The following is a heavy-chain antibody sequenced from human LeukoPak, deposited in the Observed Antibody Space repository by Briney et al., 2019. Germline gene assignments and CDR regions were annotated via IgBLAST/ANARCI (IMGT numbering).Heavy chain of an antibody. Sequence: GGSLRLSCAASGFTVSSNYMSWVRQAPGKGLEWVSYISSSGSTIYYADSVKGRFTISRDNAKNSVYLQMNSLRAEDTALYYCARDVYNMGDYWGQGTLVTVSS. CDR1: GFTVSSNY. CDR3: ARDVYNMGDY. D-gene: IGHD1-1*01. J-gene: IGHJ4*02. CDR2: ISSSGSTI. V-gene: IGHV3-11*04.